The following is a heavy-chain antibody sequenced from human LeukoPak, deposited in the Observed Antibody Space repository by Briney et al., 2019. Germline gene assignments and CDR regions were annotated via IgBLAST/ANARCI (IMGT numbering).Heavy chain of an antibody. CDR1: GFTFSSYG. CDR3: AKDLYDPYFDY. D-gene: IGHD3-16*01. V-gene: IGHV3-30*18. J-gene: IGHJ4*02. CDR2: ISYDGSNK. Sequence: PGGSLRLSCAASGFTFSSYGMHWVRQAPGKGLEWVAVISYDGSNKYYADSVKGQFTISRDNSKNTLYLQMNSLRAEDTAVYYCAKDLYDPYFDYWGQGTLVTVSS.